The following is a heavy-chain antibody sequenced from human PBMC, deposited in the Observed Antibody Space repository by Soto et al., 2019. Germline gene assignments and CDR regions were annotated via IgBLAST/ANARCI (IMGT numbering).Heavy chain of an antibody. CDR2: IYYSGST. J-gene: IGHJ3*02. D-gene: IGHD6-19*01. CDR3: ARPYSRGWPDAFHM. Sequence: SETLSLTCTVSVGSISSSSYYWGWIRQPPGKGLEWIGSIYYSGSTYYNPSLKSRVTISVDTSKNQFSLKLSSVTAADTAVYYCARPYSRGWPDAFHMWGQG. CDR1: VGSISSSSYY. V-gene: IGHV4-39*01.